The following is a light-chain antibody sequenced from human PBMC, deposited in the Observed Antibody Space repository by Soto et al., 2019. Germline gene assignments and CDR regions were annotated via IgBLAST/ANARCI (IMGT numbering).Light chain of an antibody. Sequence: QSVLTQPASVSGSPGQSITFSCTGTSNDVGFYDYVSWYQQHPGKAPKLLIYDVSNRLSGVSNRFSGSKSGNTASLTISGLQADDEADYYCSSYTRSSTQAFGTGTKSPS. CDR1: SNDVGFYDY. CDR2: DVS. V-gene: IGLV2-14*03. CDR3: SSYTRSSTQA. J-gene: IGLJ1*01.